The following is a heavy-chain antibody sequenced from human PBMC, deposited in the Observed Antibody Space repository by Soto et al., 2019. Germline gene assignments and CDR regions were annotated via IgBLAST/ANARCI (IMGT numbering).Heavy chain of an antibody. V-gene: IGHV3-7*03. CDR1: GFILRNYW. J-gene: IGHJ5*02. CDR3: ARYRSLDP. CDR2: IKEDGSEK. D-gene: IGHD3-16*02. Sequence: EVQLVESGGGLVQPGGSLRLSCADSGFILRNYWMSWVRQAPGMGLQWVASIKEDGSEKYYVDPVKGRFTISRENAKNSLDLQMNSLRADDTAVYYCARYRSLDPWGQGILVTVSS.